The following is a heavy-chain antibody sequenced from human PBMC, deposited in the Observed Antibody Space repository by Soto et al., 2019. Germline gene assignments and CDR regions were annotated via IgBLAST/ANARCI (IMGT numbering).Heavy chain of an antibody. J-gene: IGHJ5*02. CDR2: IYYSGST. D-gene: IGHD3-10*01. Sequence: SETLSLTCTVSGGSISSYYWSWIRQPPGKGLEWIGYIYYSGSTNYNPSLKSRVTISVDTSKNQFSLKLSSVTAADTAVYYCARGAWFGELSSGFDPWGQGTLVTVSS. CDR1: GGSISSYY. CDR3: ARGAWFGELSSGFDP. V-gene: IGHV4-59*01.